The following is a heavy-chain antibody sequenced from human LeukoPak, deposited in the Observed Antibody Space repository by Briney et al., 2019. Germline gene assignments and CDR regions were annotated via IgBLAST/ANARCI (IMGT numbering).Heavy chain of an antibody. Sequence: GGSLRLSCAASGFTFSSYWMHWVRQPPGKGLVWVSRINPDGSVTTHADSVEGRFTISRDNAKNTLYLQMNSLKTEDTAVYYCTTEWFGELSFDYWGQGTPVTVSS. V-gene: IGHV3-74*01. CDR3: TTEWFGELSFDY. CDR1: GFTFSSYW. CDR2: INPDGSVT. J-gene: IGHJ4*02. D-gene: IGHD3-10*01.